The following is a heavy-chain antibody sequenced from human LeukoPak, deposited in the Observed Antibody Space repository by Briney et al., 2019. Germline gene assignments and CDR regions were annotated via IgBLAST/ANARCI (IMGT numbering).Heavy chain of an antibody. V-gene: IGHV1-8*01. CDR3: ARGPGYCSSTSCYLCWYYYYYMDV. CDR1: GYTFTSYD. J-gene: IGHJ6*03. CDR2: MNPNSGNT. Sequence: ASVKVSCKASGYTFTSYDINWVRQATGQGLEWMGWMNPNSGNTGYAQKFQGRVTMTRNTSISTAYMELSSLRSEDTAVYYCARGPGYCSSTSCYLCWYYYYYMDVWGKGTTVTVSS. D-gene: IGHD2-2*01.